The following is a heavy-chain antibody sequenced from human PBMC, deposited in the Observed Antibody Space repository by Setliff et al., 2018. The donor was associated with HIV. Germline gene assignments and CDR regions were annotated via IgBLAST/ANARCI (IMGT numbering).Heavy chain of an antibody. CDR3: ATYSSSWPDY. CDR1: GGSISSYF. CDR2: IYHSGST. Sequence: PSETLSLTCTVSGGSISSYFWSWVRQPPGKGLEWIGEIYHSGSTNYNPSLKSRVTISVDTSKNQFSLKLSSVTAADTSVYYCATYSSSWPDYWGQGTLVTVSS. V-gene: IGHV4-59*04. D-gene: IGHD6-13*01. J-gene: IGHJ4*02.